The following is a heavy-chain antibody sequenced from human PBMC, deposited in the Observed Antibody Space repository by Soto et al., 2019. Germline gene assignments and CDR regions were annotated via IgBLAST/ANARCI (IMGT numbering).Heavy chain of an antibody. V-gene: IGHV1-2*02. Sequence: ASVKVSCKASGYTFTGYYMHWVRQAPGQGLEWMGWINPNSGGTNYAQKFQGRVTMTRDTSISTAYMELSRLRSDDTAVYYCARDGRVYYDFWRGYLYNWLDPWGQGTLVTVYS. CDR1: GYTFTGYY. D-gene: IGHD3-3*01. CDR3: ARDGRVYYDFWRGYLYNWLDP. CDR2: INPNSGGT. J-gene: IGHJ5*02.